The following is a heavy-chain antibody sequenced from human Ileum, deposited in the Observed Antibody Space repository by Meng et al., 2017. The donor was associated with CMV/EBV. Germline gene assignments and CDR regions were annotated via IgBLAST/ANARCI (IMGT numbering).Heavy chain of an antibody. J-gene: IGHJ6*02. V-gene: IGHV4-31*03. CDR1: GGSISSGGYY. D-gene: IGHD3-10*01. Sequence: SETLSLTCTVSGGSISSGGYYWSWIRQHPGKGLEWIGYIYYSGSTYYNPSLKSRVTISVDTSKNQFSLKLSSVTAADTAVYYCARDHKSGITLDVWGQGNTVTVSS. CDR3: ARDHKSGITLDV. CDR2: IYYSGST.